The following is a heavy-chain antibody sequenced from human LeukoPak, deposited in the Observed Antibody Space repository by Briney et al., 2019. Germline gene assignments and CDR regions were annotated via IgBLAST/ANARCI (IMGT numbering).Heavy chain of an antibody. CDR1: GYTFTGYY. J-gene: IGHJ6*02. CDR2: IIPILGIA. V-gene: IGHV1-69*02. Sequence: SVKVSCKASGYTFTGYYMHWVRQAPGQGLEWMGRIIPILGIANYAQKFQGRVTITADKSTSTAYMELSSLRSEDTAVYYCARYCSGGSCYQSYYYYYYGMDVWGQGTTVTVSS. CDR3: ARYCSGGSCYQSYYYYYYGMDV. D-gene: IGHD2-15*01.